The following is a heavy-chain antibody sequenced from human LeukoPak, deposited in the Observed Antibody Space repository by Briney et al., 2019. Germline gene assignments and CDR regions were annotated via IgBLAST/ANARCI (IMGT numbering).Heavy chain of an antibody. V-gene: IGHV3-53*01. J-gene: IGHJ4*02. CDR1: GFTVSSNY. CDR3: ARDMGSGDSSGYQLDY. CDR2: IYSGGST. Sequence: GGSLRPSCAASGFTVSSNYMSWVRQAPGKGLEWVSVIYSGGSTYYADSVKGRFTISRDNSKNTLYLQMNSLRAEDTAVYYCARDMGSGDSSGYQLDYWGQGTLVTVSS. D-gene: IGHD3-22*01.